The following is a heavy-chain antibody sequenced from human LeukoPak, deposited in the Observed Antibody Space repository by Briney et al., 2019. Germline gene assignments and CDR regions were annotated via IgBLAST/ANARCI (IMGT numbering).Heavy chain of an antibody. CDR3: ARMYSGSYFNWFDP. J-gene: IGHJ5*02. D-gene: IGHD1-26*01. Sequence: PSETLSLTCTVYGGSFSGYYWTWIRQPPGKGLEWIGEINHSGSTNYNPSLKSRVTISVDMSKNQFSLKVSSVTAADTAVYYCARMYSGSYFNWFDPWGQGTLVTVSS. V-gene: IGHV4-34*01. CDR1: GGSFSGYY. CDR2: INHSGST.